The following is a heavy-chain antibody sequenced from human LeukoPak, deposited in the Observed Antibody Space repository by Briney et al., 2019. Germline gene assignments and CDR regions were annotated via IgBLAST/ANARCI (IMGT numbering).Heavy chain of an antibody. CDR2: INPNSGGT. CDR3: ARGAVESGSYLDVFDY. D-gene: IGHD1-26*01. V-gene: IGHV1-2*02. Sequence: EASVKVSCKASGYTFTGYYMHWVRQAPGQGLEWMGWINPNSGGTNYAQKFQGRVTMTRDTSISTAYMELSRLRSDDTAVYYCARGAVESGSYLDVFDYWGQGTLVTVSS. J-gene: IGHJ4*02. CDR1: GYTFTGYY.